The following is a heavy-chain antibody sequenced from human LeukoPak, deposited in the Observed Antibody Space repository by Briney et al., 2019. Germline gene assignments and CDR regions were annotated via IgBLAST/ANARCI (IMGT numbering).Heavy chain of an antibody. CDR3: ARSGIQQNWDYFDY. Sequence: SETLSLTCTVSGGSISSGGYYWSWIRQHPGKGLEWIGYIYYSGSTYYNPSLKSRVTISVDTSKNQFSLKLSSVTAADTAVYYCARSGIQQNWDYFDYWGQGTLVTVSS. CDR1: GGSISSGGYY. CDR2: IYYSGST. D-gene: IGHD5-18*01. J-gene: IGHJ4*02. V-gene: IGHV4-31*03.